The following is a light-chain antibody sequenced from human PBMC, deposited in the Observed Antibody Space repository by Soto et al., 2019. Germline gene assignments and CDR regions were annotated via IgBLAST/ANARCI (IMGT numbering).Light chain of an antibody. CDR2: DAS. CDR3: QHRSNS. J-gene: IGKJ4*01. Sequence: EIVLTQSPATLSLSPGERGTLSCRASQSVSSYLAWYQQKPGQAPRLLIYDASSRATGIPARFSGSGSGTDFTLTISRLEPEDFAVYYCQHRSNSFGGGTKVEIK. V-gene: IGKV3-11*01. CDR1: QSVSSY.